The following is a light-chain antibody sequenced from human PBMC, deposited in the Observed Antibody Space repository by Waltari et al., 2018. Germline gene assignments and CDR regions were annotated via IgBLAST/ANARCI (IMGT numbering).Light chain of an antibody. CDR3: QQLNTYPRT. Sequence: DIQLTQSPSFLSASVGDRVSITCRASQDISIFLAWYQQKPGKAPKLLIYAASTLQIGVPPRFSGSGSGTEFTLTISSLLPEDFATYYCQQLNTYPRTFGQGTKVEIK. J-gene: IGKJ1*01. V-gene: IGKV1-9*01. CDR2: AAS. CDR1: QDISIF.